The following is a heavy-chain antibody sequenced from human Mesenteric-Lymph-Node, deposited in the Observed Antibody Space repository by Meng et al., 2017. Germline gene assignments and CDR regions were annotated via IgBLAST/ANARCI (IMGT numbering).Heavy chain of an antibody. CDR1: GGSISSYY. CDR3: ARGSLYYYDSSGYLTDY. Sequence: GSLRLSCTVSGGSISSYYWSWIRQPPGKGLEWIGDIYYSGSTNYNPSLKSRVTISVDTSKNQFSLKLSSVTAADTAVYYCARGSLYYYDSSGYLTDYWGQGTLVTVSS. CDR2: IYYSGST. D-gene: IGHD3-22*01. J-gene: IGHJ4*02. V-gene: IGHV4-59*01.